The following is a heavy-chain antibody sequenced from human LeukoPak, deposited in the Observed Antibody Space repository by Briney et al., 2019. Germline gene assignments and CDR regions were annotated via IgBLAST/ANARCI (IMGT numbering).Heavy chain of an antibody. CDR2: ISGSGGST. CDR3: AKDGYYDFWSGYYRL. D-gene: IGHD3-3*01. Sequence: GGSLRLSCVASGFTFSSYAMSWVRQAPGKGLEWVSAISGSGGSTYYADSVKGRFTISRDNSKNTLYLQMNSLRAEDTAVYYCAKDGYYDFWSGYYRLWGQGTMVTVSS. J-gene: IGHJ3*01. CDR1: GFTFSSYA. V-gene: IGHV3-23*01.